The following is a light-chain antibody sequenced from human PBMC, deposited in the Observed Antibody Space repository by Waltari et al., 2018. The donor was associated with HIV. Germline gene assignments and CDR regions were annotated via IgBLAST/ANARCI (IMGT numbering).Light chain of an antibody. Sequence: QSALTQPRSVSGSPGQSVTISCPGTSSDVGAYTYVSWYQLHPGKAPKFIIYDATKRPSGVPDRFSGSKSGNTASLIISGLQAEDEADYYCCSYAGTYTVFGGGTKLTVL. J-gene: IGLJ3*02. CDR3: CSYAGTYTV. CDR1: SSDVGAYTY. CDR2: DAT. V-gene: IGLV2-11*01.